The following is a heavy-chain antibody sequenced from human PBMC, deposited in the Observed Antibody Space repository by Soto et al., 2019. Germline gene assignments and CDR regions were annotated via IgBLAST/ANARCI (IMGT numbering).Heavy chain of an antibody. D-gene: IGHD2-15*01. Sequence: PSETLSLTCAVYGGSFSGYYWSWIRQPPGKGLEWIGEINHSGSTNYNPSLKSRVTISVDTSKNQFSLKLSSVTAADTAVYYCARSTYCSGGSCYWASSDWFDPWGQGTLVTVSS. V-gene: IGHV4-34*01. J-gene: IGHJ5*02. CDR2: INHSGST. CDR3: ARSTYCSGGSCYWASSDWFDP. CDR1: GGSFSGYY.